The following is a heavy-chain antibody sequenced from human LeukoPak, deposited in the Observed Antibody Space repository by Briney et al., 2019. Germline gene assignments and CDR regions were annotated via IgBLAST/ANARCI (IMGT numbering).Heavy chain of an antibody. CDR2: IYYSGST. V-gene: IGHV4-31*03. Sequence: TSQTLSLTCTVSGGSISSGGYYWSWIRQHPGKGLEWIGYIYYSGSTYYNPSLKSRVTISVDTSKNQFSLELSSVTAADTAVYYCARPSRGYGYFDYWGQGTLVTVSS. CDR3: ARPSRGYGYFDY. D-gene: IGHD1-1*01. J-gene: IGHJ4*02. CDR1: GGSISSGGYY.